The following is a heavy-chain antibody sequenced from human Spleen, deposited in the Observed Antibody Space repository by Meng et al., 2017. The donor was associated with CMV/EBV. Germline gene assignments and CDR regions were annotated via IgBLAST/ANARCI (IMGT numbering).Heavy chain of an antibody. Sequence: ASVKVSCKASGYTFTGYYMHWVRQAPGQGLEWMGWINPNSGGTNYAQKFQGRVTMTRDTSISTAYMELSRLRSDDTAVDYCARDFDGYDFWSGPEYWGQGTLVTVSS. V-gene: IGHV1-2*02. D-gene: IGHD3-3*01. CDR2: INPNSGGT. CDR3: ARDFDGYDFWSGPEY. CDR1: GYTFTGYY. J-gene: IGHJ4*02.